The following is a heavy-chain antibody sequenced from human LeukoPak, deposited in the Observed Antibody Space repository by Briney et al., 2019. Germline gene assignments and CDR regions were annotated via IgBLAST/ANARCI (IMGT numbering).Heavy chain of an antibody. D-gene: IGHD2-2*01. CDR3: ARALGKDIVVLPAASSSWYFDL. CDR2: ISSSSSYI. J-gene: IGHJ2*01. CDR1: GFTFSSYS. V-gene: IGHV3-21*01. Sequence: GGSLRLSCAASGFTFSSYSMNWVRQAPGKGLEWGSSISSSSSYIYYADSVKGRFTISRDNAKNSLDLQMNSPRAEDTAVHYCARALGKDIVVLPAASSSWYFDLWGRGTLVTVSS.